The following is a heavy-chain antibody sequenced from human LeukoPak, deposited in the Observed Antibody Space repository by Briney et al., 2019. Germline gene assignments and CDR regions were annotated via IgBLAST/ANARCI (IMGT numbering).Heavy chain of an antibody. J-gene: IGHJ4*02. CDR3: AKDPVRGVIIDYFDY. D-gene: IGHD3-10*01. V-gene: IGHV3-23*01. CDR2: ISGSGGST. Sequence: PGESLRLSCAASGFTFSDYYMSWIRQAPGKGLEWVSAISGSGGSTYYADSVKGRFTISRDNSKNTLYLQMNSLRAEDTAVYYCAKDPVRGVIIDYFDYWGQGTLVTVSS. CDR1: GFTFSDYY.